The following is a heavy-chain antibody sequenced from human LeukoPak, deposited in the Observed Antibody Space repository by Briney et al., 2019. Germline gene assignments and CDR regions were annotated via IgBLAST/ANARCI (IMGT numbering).Heavy chain of an antibody. CDR3: AEGDYFDY. Sequence: GGSLRLSCAASGFTFSTSWMSWVREAPGKGLEWGGNIKQDGSEKWYMDIQQGRFTISRDNAKNSLYLQMNGLRAEDTAVFYCAEGDYFDYWGQGTLVTVSS. CDR1: GFTFSTSW. J-gene: IGHJ4*02. D-gene: IGHD3-16*01. V-gene: IGHV3-7*01. CDR2: IKQDGSEK.